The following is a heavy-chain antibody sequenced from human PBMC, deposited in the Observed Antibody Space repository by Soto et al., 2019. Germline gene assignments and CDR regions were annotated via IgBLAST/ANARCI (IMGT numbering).Heavy chain of an antibody. V-gene: IGHV3-74*01. CDR1: GFTFSSYW. D-gene: IGHD4-4*01. Sequence: GGSLRLSCAASGFTFSSYWMHWVRQAPGKGLVWVSRINSDGSSTSYADSVKGRFTISRDNAKNTLYLQMNSLRAEDTAVYYCARPRLQPRDGMDVWGQGTTVTVSS. CDR2: INSDGSST. CDR3: ARPRLQPRDGMDV. J-gene: IGHJ6*02.